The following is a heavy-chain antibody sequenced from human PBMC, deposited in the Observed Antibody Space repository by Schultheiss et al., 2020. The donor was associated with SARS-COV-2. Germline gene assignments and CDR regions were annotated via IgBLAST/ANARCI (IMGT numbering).Heavy chain of an antibody. D-gene: IGHD2-2*01. CDR1: GFTFSSYS. Sequence: GGSLRLSCAASGFTFSSYSMNWVRQAPGKGLEWVSYISSSSSTIYYADSVKGRFTISRDNAKNSLYLQMNSLRAEDTAVYYCARDRGSGIVVVPAALDYWGQGTLVTVSS. V-gene: IGHV3-48*04. CDR3: ARDRGSGIVVVPAALDY. CDR2: ISSSSSTI. J-gene: IGHJ4*02.